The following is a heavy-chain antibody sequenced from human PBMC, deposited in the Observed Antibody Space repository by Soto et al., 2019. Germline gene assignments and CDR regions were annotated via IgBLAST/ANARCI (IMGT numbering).Heavy chain of an antibody. CDR3: ARDYFRGEYCSGGSCFDYGMDV. D-gene: IGHD2-15*01. J-gene: IGHJ6*02. V-gene: IGHV1-69*13. CDR1: GGTFSSYA. CDR2: IIPIFGTA. Sequence: GASVKVSCKASGGTFSSYAISWVRQAPGQGLEWMGGIIPIFGTANYAQKFQGRVTITADESTSTAYMELSSLRSEDTAVYYCARDYFRGEYCSGGSCFDYGMDVWGQGTTVTVSS.